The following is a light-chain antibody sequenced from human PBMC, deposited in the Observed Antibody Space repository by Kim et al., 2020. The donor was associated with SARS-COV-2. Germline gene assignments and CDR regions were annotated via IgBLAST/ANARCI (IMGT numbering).Light chain of an antibody. J-gene: IGLJ1*01. CDR3: SSYRGSDFFV. CDR1: TTDVGAYNY. Sequence: QSALTQPASVSGSPGQSIAISCTGTTTDVGAYNYVCWYQQHPGKAPQLILYDVSRRPSGVSNRFSGSKSGNTASLTISGLQAEDEGDYYCSSYRGSDFFVFGTGTKVTVL. CDR2: DVS. V-gene: IGLV2-14*03.